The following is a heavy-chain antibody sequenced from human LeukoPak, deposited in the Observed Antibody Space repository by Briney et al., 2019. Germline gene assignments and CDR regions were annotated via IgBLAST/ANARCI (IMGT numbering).Heavy chain of an antibody. CDR2: INHSGST. V-gene: IGHV4-34*01. D-gene: IGHD6-19*01. J-gene: IGHJ4*02. Sequence: SETLSLTCAVYGGSFSGYYWSWIPQPPGKGLEWIGEINHSGSTNYNPSLKSRVTISVDTSKNQFSLKLSSVTAADTAVYYCARAGSGWSFDYWGQGALVTVSS. CDR1: GGSFSGYY. CDR3: ARAGSGWSFDY.